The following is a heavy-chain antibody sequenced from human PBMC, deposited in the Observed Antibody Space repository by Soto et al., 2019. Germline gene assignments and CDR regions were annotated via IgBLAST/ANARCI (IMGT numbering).Heavy chain of an antibody. V-gene: IGHV3-23*01. CDR2: ISGSADST. J-gene: IGHJ6*02. CDR1: GFSFSSFA. CDR3: ARTRGDMLYGITVYGMDV. Sequence: EVQLLESGGGFIHPGGSLRLSCAASGFSFSSFAMNWVRQAPGKGLEWVSIISGSADSTFYADSVKGRFTISRDNSKSTLYLQINSLRAEDRAVYYCARTRGDMLYGITVYGMDVWGQGTTVTVCS. D-gene: IGHD3-10*01.